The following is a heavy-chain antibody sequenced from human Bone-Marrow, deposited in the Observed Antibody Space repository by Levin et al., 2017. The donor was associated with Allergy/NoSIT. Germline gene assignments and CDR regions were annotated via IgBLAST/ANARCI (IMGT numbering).Heavy chain of an antibody. CDR3: ARGSRVATSTDYDYYMDV. J-gene: IGHJ6*03. D-gene: IGHD5-12*01. Sequence: SETLSLTCAVYGGSFSGYYWSWIRQPPGKGLEWIGEINHSGSTNYNPSLKSRVTISVDTSKNQFSLKLSSVTAADTAVYYCARGSRVATSTDYDYYMDVWGKGTTVTVSS. CDR2: INHSGST. V-gene: IGHV4-34*01. CDR1: GGSFSGYY.